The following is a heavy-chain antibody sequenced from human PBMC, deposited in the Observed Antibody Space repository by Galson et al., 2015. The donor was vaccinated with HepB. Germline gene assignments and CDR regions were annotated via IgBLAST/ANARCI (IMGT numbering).Heavy chain of an antibody. D-gene: IGHD4-17*01. V-gene: IGHV1-3*01. Sequence: SVKVSCKASGYTFTSYAMHWVRQAPGQRLEWMGRINAGNGNTKYSQKFQGRVTITRDTSASTAYMELSSLRSEDTAVYYCASNLDPDYGDHFDYWGQGTLVTVSS. J-gene: IGHJ4*02. CDR3: ASNLDPDYGDHFDY. CDR1: GYTFTSYA. CDR2: INAGNGNT.